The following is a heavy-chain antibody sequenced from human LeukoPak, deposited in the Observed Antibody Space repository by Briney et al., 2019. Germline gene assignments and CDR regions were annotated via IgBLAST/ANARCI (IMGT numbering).Heavy chain of an antibody. Sequence: GGALRHSRTGCGFTLGDYPMRGVGPAPGKGLEGVSFIECKSYGSQIRHAPPVRGRFTISRDDSESIAYLQMNSLKVDDTAVYYCTTNRSSPVPNDYWGQGTLVTVSS. V-gene: IGHV3-49*04. J-gene: IGHJ4*02. CDR3: TTNRSSPVPNDY. CDR1: GFTLGDYP. CDR2: IECKSYGSQI.